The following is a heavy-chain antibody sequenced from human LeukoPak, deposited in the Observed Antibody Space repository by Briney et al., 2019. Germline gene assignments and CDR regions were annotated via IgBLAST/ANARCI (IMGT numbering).Heavy chain of an antibody. J-gene: IGHJ5*02. D-gene: IGHD3-22*01. CDR2: TYYSGST. CDR1: GGSISSGDYY. V-gene: IGHV4-30-4*01. CDR3: ARPYYYDSRIDP. Sequence: SQALSLTCTVSGGSISSGDYYWSWIRQPPGKGLEWIGYTYYSGSTYYNPSLKSRATISVDTSKNQFSLKLTSVTAADTAVYYCARPYYYDSRIDPWGQGPPVTVSS.